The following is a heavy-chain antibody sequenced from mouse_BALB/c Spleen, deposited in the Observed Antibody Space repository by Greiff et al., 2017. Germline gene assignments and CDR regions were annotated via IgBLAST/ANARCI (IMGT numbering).Heavy chain of an antibody. CDR2: ISDGGSYT. CDR1: GFTFSDYY. Sequence: DVQLVESGGGLVKPGGSLKLSCAASGFTFSDYYMYWVRQTPEKRLEWVATISDGGSYTYYPDSVKGRFTISRDNAKNNLYLQMSSLKSEDTAMYYCARGGEGFAYWGQGTLVTVSA. CDR3: ARGGEGFAY. J-gene: IGHJ3*01. V-gene: IGHV5-4*02.